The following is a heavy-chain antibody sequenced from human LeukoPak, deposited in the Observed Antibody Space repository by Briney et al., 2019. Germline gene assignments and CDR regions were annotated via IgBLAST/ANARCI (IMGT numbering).Heavy chain of an antibody. CDR2: IYYSGST. J-gene: IGHJ3*02. V-gene: IGHV4-59*01. D-gene: IGHD6-13*01. CDR3: ASGTLAAGNAFDI. Sequence: SETLSLTCTVSGGSISSYYWSWIRQPPGKGLEWIGYIYYSGSTNYNPSLKSRVTISVDTSKNQFSLKLSSVTAADTAVSYCASGTLAAGNAFDIWGQGTMVTVSS. CDR1: GGSISSYY.